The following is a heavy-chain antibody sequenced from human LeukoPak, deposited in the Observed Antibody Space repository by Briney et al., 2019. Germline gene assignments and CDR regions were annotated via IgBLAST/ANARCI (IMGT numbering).Heavy chain of an antibody. CDR2: ISGSGGST. CDR1: GFTFSSYA. J-gene: IGHJ6*03. CDR3: AKEGSTPSWYDYYYYMDV. V-gene: IGHV3-23*01. D-gene: IGHD2-2*01. Sequence: GGPLRLSCAASGFTFSSYAMSWVRQAPGEGLEWVSAISGSGGSTYYADSVKGRFTISRDNSKNTLYLQMNSLRAEDTAVYYCAKEGSTPSWYDYYYYMDVWGKGTTVTVSS.